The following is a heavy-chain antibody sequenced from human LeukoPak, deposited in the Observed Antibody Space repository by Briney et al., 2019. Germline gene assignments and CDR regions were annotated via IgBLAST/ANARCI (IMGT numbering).Heavy chain of an antibody. V-gene: IGHV3-23*01. D-gene: IGHD3-10*01. J-gene: IGHJ4*02. CDR2: ISGSGGST. Sequence: GGSLRLSCPVSGFTFRSYAMSWVRQAPGKGLEWVSAISGSGGSTYYADSVKGRFTISRDNSKNTLSLQMNSLRAEDTAVYYCATLWFGELGLYWGQGTLVSVSS. CDR3: ATLWFGELGLY. CDR1: GFTFRSYA.